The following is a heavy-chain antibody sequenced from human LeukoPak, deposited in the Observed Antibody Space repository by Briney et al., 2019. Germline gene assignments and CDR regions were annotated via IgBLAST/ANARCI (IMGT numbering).Heavy chain of an antibody. CDR3: ASGSGSQDY. D-gene: IGHD1-26*01. J-gene: IGHJ4*02. Sequence: ASVKVSCKTSGYTFIAYYTHWVRQAPGQGLEWMGWLNPNSGDTTYSQRFQDRVTMTRDTSINTAYMELSSLTSDDTAVYYCASGSGSQDYWGQGTLVTVSS. CDR2: LNPNSGDT. V-gene: IGHV1-2*02. CDR1: GYTFIAYY.